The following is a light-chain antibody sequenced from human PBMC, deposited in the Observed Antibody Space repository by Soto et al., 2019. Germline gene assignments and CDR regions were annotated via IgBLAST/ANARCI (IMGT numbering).Light chain of an antibody. Sequence: QSVLTQPPSASATPGQTIAISCSGGSSNIGSHTVTWYQQLPGTAPRLLIYSNNQRPSGVPDRFSGSKSGTSASLAISGLQSEDEGDYYCAAWDGSLNGVVFGGGTKLTVL. CDR1: SSNIGSHT. J-gene: IGLJ2*01. CDR3: AAWDGSLNGVV. V-gene: IGLV1-44*01. CDR2: SNN.